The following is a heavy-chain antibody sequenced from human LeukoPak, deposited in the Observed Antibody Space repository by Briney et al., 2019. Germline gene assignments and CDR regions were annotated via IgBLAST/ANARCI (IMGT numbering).Heavy chain of an antibody. J-gene: IGHJ4*02. CDR1: GFTFIGYG. Sequence: GGSLRLSCEASGFTFIGYGMSWVRQAPGKGLEWVAHIKESGSEKYYADSVKGRFTISRDTAKNSLFFQMISLMGEDTAVYYCARDRVTMVRRGNYYFDYWGQGTLVTVSS. D-gene: IGHD3-10*01. V-gene: IGHV3-7*04. CDR2: IKESGSEK. CDR3: ARDRVTMVRRGNYYFDY.